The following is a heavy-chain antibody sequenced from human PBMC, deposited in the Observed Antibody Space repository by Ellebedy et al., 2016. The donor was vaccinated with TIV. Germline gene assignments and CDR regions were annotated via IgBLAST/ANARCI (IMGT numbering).Heavy chain of an antibody. CDR1: GYTFSGYF. J-gene: IGHJ4*02. CDR2: VNPNNGGT. V-gene: IGHV1-2*02. Sequence: AASVKVSCKASGYTFSGYFIHWLRQAPGQRPEWMGWVNPNNGGTKDAQKFQGRVTMTRDTSTSTVYMELSRLTSDDTAVYYCGRDKEKIMTTGYLGHWGQGTPVTVSS. CDR3: GRDKEKIMTTGYLGH. D-gene: IGHD1-14*01.